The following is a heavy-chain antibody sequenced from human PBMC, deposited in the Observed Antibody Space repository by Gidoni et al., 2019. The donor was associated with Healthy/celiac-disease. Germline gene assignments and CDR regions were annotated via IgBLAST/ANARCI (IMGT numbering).Heavy chain of an antibody. Sequence: EGQLVDSGGGLVQPGGSLILSCAAAGFNCSSYEMNWVRQAPGKGMEWVSYISSSGSTIYYADSVKGRFTISRDNAKNSLYLQMNSLRAEDTAFYYCAREYSLDYYYYYGMDVWGQGTTVTVSS. D-gene: IGHD1-1*01. CDR2: ISSSGSTI. CDR3: AREYSLDYYYYYGMDV. V-gene: IGHV3-48*03. J-gene: IGHJ6*02. CDR1: GFNCSSYE.